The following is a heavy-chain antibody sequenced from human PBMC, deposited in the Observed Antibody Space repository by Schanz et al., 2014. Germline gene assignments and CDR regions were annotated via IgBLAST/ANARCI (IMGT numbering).Heavy chain of an antibody. Sequence: EVQLVESGGGFVQPGGSLGLSCVVSGFTVSSDHMSWVRQAPGKGLEWVSTIYASGATYYADSVKRRFTISRDISKNTLHLQVTSLRAGDTAVYYCAKDPSHGDYDYYFDYWGQGTLVTVSS. J-gene: IGHJ4*02. CDR2: IYASGAT. D-gene: IGHD3-22*01. CDR1: GFTVSSDH. CDR3: AKDPSHGDYDYYFDY. V-gene: IGHV3-66*01.